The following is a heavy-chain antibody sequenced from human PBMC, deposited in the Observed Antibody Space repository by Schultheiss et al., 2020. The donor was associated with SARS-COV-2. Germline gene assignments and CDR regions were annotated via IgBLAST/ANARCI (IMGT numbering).Heavy chain of an antibody. J-gene: IGHJ3*02. Sequence: SQTLSLTCTVSGGSISSGAYYWSWIRQHPGRGLEWIGYIYYSGNTYYNPSLKSRVTISVDTSRNQFSLKLSSVTAADTAVYYCARGSRDAFDIWGQGTMVTVSS. CDR1: GGSISSGAYY. CDR2: IYYSGNT. V-gene: IGHV4-31*03. CDR3: ARGSRDAFDI.